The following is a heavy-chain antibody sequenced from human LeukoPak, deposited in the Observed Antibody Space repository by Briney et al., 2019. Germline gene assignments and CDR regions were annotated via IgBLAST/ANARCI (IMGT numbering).Heavy chain of an antibody. CDR2: ISYDGSNK. CDR3: AKDYRNGAQYYYYGMDV. V-gene: IGHV3-30*18. D-gene: IGHD1-14*01. J-gene: IGHJ6*02. CDR1: GFTFSSYG. Sequence: GGSLRLSCAASGFTFSSYGMHWVRQAPGKGLEWVAVISYDGSNKYYADSVKGRFTISRDNSKNTLYLQMNSLRAEDMAVYYCAKDYRNGAQYYYYGMDVWGQGTTVTVSS.